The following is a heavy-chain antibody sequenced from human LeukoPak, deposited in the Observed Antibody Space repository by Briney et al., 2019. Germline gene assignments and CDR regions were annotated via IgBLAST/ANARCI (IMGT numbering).Heavy chain of an antibody. D-gene: IGHD6-19*01. Sequence: GGSLRLSCAASGFTFSDFDMNWVRQAPGKGLEWIPYIGSGGSTIYYADSVRGRFTISRDNANNSLYLQVNSLRAEDTAVYYCARDNSRLKDYWGQGTLVTVSS. CDR1: GFTFSDFD. CDR3: ARDNSRLKDY. CDR2: IGSGGSTI. J-gene: IGHJ4*02. V-gene: IGHV3-48*03.